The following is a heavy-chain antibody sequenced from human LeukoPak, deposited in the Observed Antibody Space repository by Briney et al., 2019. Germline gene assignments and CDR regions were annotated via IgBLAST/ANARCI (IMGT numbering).Heavy chain of an antibody. Sequence: GGSLRLSCAASGFTFSSYWMSWVRQAPGKGLEGGANIKQDGREKYYVDSVKGRFTISRDNAKNSLYLPMNSLRAEDTAVYYCARDVYRIVVVRHYFDYWGQGTLVTVSS. J-gene: IGHJ4*02. D-gene: IGHD3-22*01. CDR2: IKQDGREK. CDR1: GFTFSSYW. V-gene: IGHV3-7*01. CDR3: ARDVYRIVVVRHYFDY.